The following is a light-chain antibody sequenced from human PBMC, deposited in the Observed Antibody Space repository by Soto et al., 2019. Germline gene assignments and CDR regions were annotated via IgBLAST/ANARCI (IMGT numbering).Light chain of an antibody. CDR3: QHSYSTPQA. J-gene: IGKJ1*01. V-gene: IGKV1-39*01. Sequence: DIQMTQSTSSLSASVGDRVTITCRASQSISRNLNWYQQKPGTAPKLLMFGASTLQSGVPSRFSGSGSGTDFTLTISSLQPEDFATYYCQHSYSTPQAFGQGTKVAIK. CDR2: GAS. CDR1: QSISRN.